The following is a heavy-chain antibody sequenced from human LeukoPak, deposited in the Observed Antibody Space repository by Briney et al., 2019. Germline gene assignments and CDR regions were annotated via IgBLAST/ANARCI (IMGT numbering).Heavy chain of an antibody. V-gene: IGHV4-39*01. CDR1: GGSISSSSYY. J-gene: IGHJ5*02. CDR3: ASPYYDFWSGYYDWFDP. Sequence: SETLSLTCTVSGGSISSSSYYWGWIRQPPGRGRRGMGRIYYSGSTYYNPSLKSRVTISVDTSKNQFSLKLSSVTAADTAVYYCASPYYDFWSGYYDWFDPWGQGTLVTVSS. D-gene: IGHD3-3*01. CDR2: IYYSGST.